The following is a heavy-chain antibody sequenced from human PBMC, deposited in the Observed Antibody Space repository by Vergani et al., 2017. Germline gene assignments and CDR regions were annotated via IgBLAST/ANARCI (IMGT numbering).Heavy chain of an antibody. J-gene: IGHJ4*02. D-gene: IGHD1-14*01. CDR3: ARVDRGSFDY. CDR2: ISASNDNR. Sequence: QVQLVQSGAEVKKPGASVKVSCKASGYTFIRYGLNWVRQAPGQGLEWMGWISASNDNRNYAEKIQGRVTMTSDPSTSTAYMELRSLRFDDTAVYYCARVDRGSFDYWGQGTLVTVSS. CDR1: GYTFIRYG. V-gene: IGHV1-18*01.